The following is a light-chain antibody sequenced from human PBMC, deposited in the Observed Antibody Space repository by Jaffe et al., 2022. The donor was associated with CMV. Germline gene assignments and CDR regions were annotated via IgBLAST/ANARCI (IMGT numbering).Light chain of an antibody. Sequence: QSALTQPPSASGSPGQSVTISCTGTSSDVGGYNYVSWYQQHPGKAPKLMIYEVIQRPSGVPDRFSGSKSGNTASLTVSGLQAEDEATYYCGSFGGSANLVFGGGTKLTV. CDR2: EVI. CDR1: SSDVGGYNY. V-gene: IGLV2-8*01. J-gene: IGLJ2*01. CDR3: GSFGGSANLV.